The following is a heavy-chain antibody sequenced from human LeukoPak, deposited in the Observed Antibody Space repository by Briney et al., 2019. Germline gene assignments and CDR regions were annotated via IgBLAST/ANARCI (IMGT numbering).Heavy chain of an antibody. CDR2: IYSGGST. Sequence: PGGSLRLSCAASGFTVSSSYMSWVRQAPGKGLEWVSVIYSGGSTYYADSVKGRFTISRDNSKNTLYLQMNSLRAEDTAVYYCARDLIEDCSSTSCYGDYWGQGTLVTVSS. CDR3: ARDLIEDCSSTSCYGDY. D-gene: IGHD2-2*01. CDR1: GFTVSSSY. V-gene: IGHV3-53*01. J-gene: IGHJ4*02.